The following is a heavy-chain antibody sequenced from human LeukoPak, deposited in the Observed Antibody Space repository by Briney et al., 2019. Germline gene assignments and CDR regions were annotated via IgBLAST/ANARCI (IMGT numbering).Heavy chain of an antibody. CDR3: ARREPKYSSSINVPP. Sequence: SETLSLTCTVSGGSISSGSYYWSWIRQPAGKGLEWIGRIYTSGSTNYNPSLKSRVTISVDTSKNQFSLKLSSVTAADTAVYYCARREPKYSSSINVPPWGQGTMVTVSS. J-gene: IGHJ3*01. CDR2: IYTSGST. V-gene: IGHV4-61*02. CDR1: GGSISSGSYY. D-gene: IGHD6-13*01.